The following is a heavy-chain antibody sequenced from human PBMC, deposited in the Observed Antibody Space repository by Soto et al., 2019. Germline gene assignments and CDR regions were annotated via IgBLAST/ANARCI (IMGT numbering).Heavy chain of an antibody. CDR3: VRSSGSQPRAGWFDP. V-gene: IGHV3-9*01. CDR1: GFNFDDHA. D-gene: IGHD1-26*01. J-gene: IGHJ5*02. Sequence: ESGGGLAQPGWSRRLSCAASGFNFDDHAMHWVRQAPGKGLEWVSGISWNSVTINYADSVKGRFTISRDNAKRTLHLQMNSLRPEDTAIYYCVRSSGSQPRAGWFDPWGQGTLVTVS. CDR2: ISWNSVTI.